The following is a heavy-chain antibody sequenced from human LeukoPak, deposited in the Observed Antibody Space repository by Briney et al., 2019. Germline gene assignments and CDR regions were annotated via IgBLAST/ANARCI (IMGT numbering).Heavy chain of an antibody. J-gene: IGHJ4*02. V-gene: IGHV4-59*08. CDR2: IYYSGST. Sequence: KSSETLSLTCAVYGGSFSGYYWSWIRQPPGKGLEWIGYIYYSGSTNYNPSLKSRVTISVDTSKNQFSLKLSSVTAADTAVYYCARLADYGDYLSCFDYWGQGTLVTVSS. CDR1: GGSFSGYY. CDR3: ARLADYGDYLSCFDY. D-gene: IGHD4-17*01.